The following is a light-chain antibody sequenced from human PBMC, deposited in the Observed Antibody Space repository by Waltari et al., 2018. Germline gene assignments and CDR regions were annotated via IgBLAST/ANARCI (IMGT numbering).Light chain of an antibody. V-gene: IGKV3-15*01. Sequence: ERVMTQPPDTLSVSPGERATLSCRASQTVSSNLAWYQQKPGQAPRLLIYGASTRATGIPARFSGGGSGTEFTLTISSLQSEDFAVYYCQQYDKWPTFGQGTNVEIK. J-gene: IGKJ1*01. CDR3: QQYDKWPT. CDR2: GAS. CDR1: QTVSSN.